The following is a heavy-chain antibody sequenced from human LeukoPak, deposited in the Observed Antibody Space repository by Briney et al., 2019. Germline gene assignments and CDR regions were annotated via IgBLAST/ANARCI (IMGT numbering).Heavy chain of an antibody. Sequence: SETLSLTCTVSGGSISSYYWSWIRQPPGKGLEWIGYIYYSGSTNYNPSLKSRVTISVDTSKNQFSLKLSSVTAADTAVYYCAREDDYGDACPFDIWGQGTMVTVSS. V-gene: IGHV4-59*01. CDR1: GGSISSYY. CDR3: AREDDYGDACPFDI. D-gene: IGHD4-17*01. CDR2: IYYSGST. J-gene: IGHJ3*02.